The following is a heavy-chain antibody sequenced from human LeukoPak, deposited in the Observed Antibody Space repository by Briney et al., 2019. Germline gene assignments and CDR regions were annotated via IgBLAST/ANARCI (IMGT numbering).Heavy chain of an antibody. CDR3: AKDNDFWSGYIDY. D-gene: IGHD3-3*01. J-gene: IGHJ4*02. Sequence: GGSLRLSCAASGFTFDDYAMHWVRQAPGKGLEWVSGISWNSGSIDYADPVKGRFTISRDNAKNSLYLQMNSLRAEDTALYYCAKDNDFWSGYIDYGGQGTLVTVSA. CDR2: ISWNSGSI. V-gene: IGHV3-9*01. CDR1: GFTFDDYA.